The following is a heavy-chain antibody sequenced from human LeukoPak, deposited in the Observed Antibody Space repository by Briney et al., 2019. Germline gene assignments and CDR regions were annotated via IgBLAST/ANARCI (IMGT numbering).Heavy chain of an antibody. V-gene: IGHV4-39*01. CDR2: VHYTGST. CDR1: GGSISNNYYY. Sequence: SETLSLTCTVSGGSISNNYYYWAWIRQPPGKGLELIGYVHYTGSTFYNPSLKSRVTISADTPKNQFSLSLTSVTAADTTVYYCATLGLLRGAGFSLATHFDYWGQGTLVSVSS. J-gene: IGHJ4*02. CDR3: ATLGLLRGAGFSLATHFDY. D-gene: IGHD1-26*01.